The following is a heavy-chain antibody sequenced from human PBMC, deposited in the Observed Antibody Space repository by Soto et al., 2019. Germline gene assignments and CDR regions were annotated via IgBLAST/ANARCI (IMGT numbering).Heavy chain of an antibody. V-gene: IGHV1-18*04. CDR1: GYTFTTYG. CDR2: IGVFNGKT. D-gene: IGHD2-2*02. J-gene: IGHJ6*01. CDR3: SRARYCTSPRCYKRYYYGMDI. Sequence: QEQLVQSGGEVKKPGASVRVSCKASGYTFTTYGITWVRQAPGQGLEWMGRIGVFNGKTNYARKLQGRVIMTADTSASTAYMQLRSLRSDDTAVHYCSRARYCTSPRCYKRYYYGMDIWGQGPTVSVSS.